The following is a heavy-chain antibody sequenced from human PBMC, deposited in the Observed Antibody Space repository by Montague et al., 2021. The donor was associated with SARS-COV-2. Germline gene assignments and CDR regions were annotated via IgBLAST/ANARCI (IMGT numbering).Heavy chain of an antibody. CDR3: AWGTLSVNMALVVLVGGLYYFDS. D-gene: IGHD4/OR15-4a*01. J-gene: IGHJ4*02. CDR2: SNDRGIT. V-gene: IGHV4-34*01. Sequence: SETLSLTCAVYGGSFSNHYCSWIRQPPRTGLEWIGESNDRGITNYNPSLPIRVTISVDTSKNQFSLRLSSVTAADTAVYYCAWGTLSVNMALVVLVGGLYYFDSWGQGTLVAVSS. CDR1: GGSFSNHY.